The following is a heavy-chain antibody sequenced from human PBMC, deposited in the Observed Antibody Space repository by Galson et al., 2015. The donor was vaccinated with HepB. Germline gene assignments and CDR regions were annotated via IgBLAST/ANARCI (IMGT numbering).Heavy chain of an antibody. D-gene: IGHD3-10*01. Sequence: SLRLSCAASGFTFSSYSMNWVRQAPGKGLEWVSSISSSSSYIYYADSVKGRFTISRDNAKNSLYLQMNSLRAEDTAVYYCARDQADYYGSGLGGVFDYWGQGTLVTVSS. J-gene: IGHJ4*02. CDR2: ISSSSSYI. CDR3: ARDQADYYGSGLGGVFDY. V-gene: IGHV3-21*01. CDR1: GFTFSSYS.